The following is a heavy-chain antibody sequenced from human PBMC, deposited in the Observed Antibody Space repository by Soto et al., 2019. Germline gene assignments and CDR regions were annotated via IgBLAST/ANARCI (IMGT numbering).Heavy chain of an antibody. D-gene: IGHD1-26*01. CDR2: IDHSGIT. Sequence: SETLSLTCAVSGASFSGFYWSWIRQSPGKGLEWIGEIDHSGITNHNTALKSRATMSVDTSKNQFSLKLRSVTAADTAVYYCARGVSVTLAVQGGAPDKNYFDSWSQVNLVT. V-gene: IGHV4-34*04. CDR1: GASFSGFY. J-gene: IGHJ4*02. CDR3: ARGVSVTLAVQGGAPDKNYFDS.